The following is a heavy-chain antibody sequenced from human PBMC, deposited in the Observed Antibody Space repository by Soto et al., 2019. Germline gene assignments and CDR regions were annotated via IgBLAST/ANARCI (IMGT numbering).Heavy chain of an antibody. Sequence: QVQLRESGPGLVKPSQTLSLTCTVSGGSISSADYYWSWIRQPPGKGLEWIGYIYYSGSTYYNPSIKSRVTISLDTSKNHFSLKLSSVTAADTSVYYCARHNWGGVDYWGQGTLVTVSS. CDR1: GGSISSADYY. CDR2: IYYSGST. CDR3: ARHNWGGVDY. J-gene: IGHJ4*02. V-gene: IGHV4-30-4*01. D-gene: IGHD7-27*01.